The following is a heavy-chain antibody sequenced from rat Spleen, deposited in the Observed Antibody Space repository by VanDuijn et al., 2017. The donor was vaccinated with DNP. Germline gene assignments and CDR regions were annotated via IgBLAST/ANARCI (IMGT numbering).Heavy chain of an antibody. V-gene: IGHV5-17*01. D-gene: IGHD1-4*01. CDR3: AGRPPPTRGPFDY. CDR1: GFTFSDYA. J-gene: IGHJ2*01. CDR2: IIIDGGNT. Sequence: EVQLVESGGGLVQPGRSLKLSCAAPGFTFSDYAMAWFRQSPKKVLEWVATIIIDGGNTYYRDSVKGRLTISRDNAKSTLYLQMDSLRSEDTATYYCAGRPPPTRGPFDYWGQGVTVTVSS.